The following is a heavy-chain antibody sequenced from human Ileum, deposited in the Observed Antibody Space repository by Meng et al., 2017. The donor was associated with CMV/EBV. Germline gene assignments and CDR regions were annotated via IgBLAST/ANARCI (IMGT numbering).Heavy chain of an antibody. Sequence: SLTCSVYGGSFRGYYWTWIRQPPGKGLEWIGEINNSGSTNYNPSLKSRVTISVDTSNNHFSLRLTSVTAADTAVYYCARGDIAARLAHWGQGTLVTVSS. V-gene: IGHV4-34*01. D-gene: IGHD6-6*01. CDR3: ARGDIAARLAH. CDR2: INNSGST. CDR1: GGSFRGYY. J-gene: IGHJ5*02.